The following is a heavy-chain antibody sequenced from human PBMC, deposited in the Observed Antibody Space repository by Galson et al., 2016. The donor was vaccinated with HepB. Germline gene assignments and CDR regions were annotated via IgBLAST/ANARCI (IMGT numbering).Heavy chain of an antibody. CDR2: ISDSSGGT. CDR1: GFTFSSDV. CDR3: AKGHTYYYDSSDAFDI. Sequence: SLRLSCAASGFTFSSDVMNWVRQAPGRGLEWVSAISDSSGGTYYADSVKGQFTISRDNSKNTLYLQMNSLRAEDTAVYDCAKGHTYYYDSSDAFDIWGQGTMVTVSS. J-gene: IGHJ3*02. D-gene: IGHD3-22*01. V-gene: IGHV3-23*01.